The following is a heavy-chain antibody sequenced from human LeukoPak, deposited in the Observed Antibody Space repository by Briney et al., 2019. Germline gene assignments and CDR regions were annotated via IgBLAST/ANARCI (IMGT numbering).Heavy chain of an antibody. D-gene: IGHD3-10*01. V-gene: IGHV4-4*07. J-gene: IGHJ5*02. CDR2: IYTSGST. CDR1: GGSISSYY. CDR3: ARDLGGVVVRGVNNWFDP. Sequence: PSETLSLTCTVSGGSISSYYWRWLRQPAGKGLEWIGRIYTSGSTNYNPSLKSRVTMSVDTSKNQFSLKLSSVTAADTAVYYCARDLGGVVVRGVNNWFDPWGQGTLVTVSS.